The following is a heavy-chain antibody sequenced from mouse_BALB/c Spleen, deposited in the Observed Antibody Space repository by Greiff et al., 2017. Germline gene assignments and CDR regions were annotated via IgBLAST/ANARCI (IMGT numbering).Heavy chain of an antibody. V-gene: IGHV2-9*02. J-gene: IGHJ3*01. Sequence: VKLMESGPGLVAPSQSLSITCTVSGFSLTSYGVHWVRQPPGKGLEWLGVIWAGGSTNYHSALMSRLSISKDNSKSQVFLKMNSLQTDGTAMYYCARAGGYDGAWFAYWGEGTLVTVSA. CDR1: GFSLTSYG. CDR2: IWAGGST. CDR3: ARAGGYDGAWFAY. D-gene: IGHD2-14*01.